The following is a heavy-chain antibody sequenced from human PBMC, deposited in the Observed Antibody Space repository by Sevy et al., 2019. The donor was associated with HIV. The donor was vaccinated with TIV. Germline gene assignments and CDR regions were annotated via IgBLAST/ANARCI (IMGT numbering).Heavy chain of an antibody. J-gene: IGHJ5*02. V-gene: IGHV3-48*02. CDR1: GFTFSSYS. D-gene: IGHD3-3*01. CDR3: ARERTYDFWSGPPNWFDP. Sequence: GGSLRLSCAASGFTFSSYSMNWVRQAPGKGLEWVSYISSSSSTIYYADSVKGLFTISRDNAKNSLYLQMNSLRDEDTAVYYCARERTYDFWSGPPNWFDPWGQGTLVTVSS. CDR2: ISSSSSTI.